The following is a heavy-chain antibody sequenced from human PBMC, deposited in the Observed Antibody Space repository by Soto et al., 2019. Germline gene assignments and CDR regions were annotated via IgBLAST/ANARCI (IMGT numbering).Heavy chain of an antibody. CDR3: ANARYSSGYALFDY. CDR2: ISGSGGST. V-gene: IGHV3-23*01. D-gene: IGHD3-22*01. Sequence: GGSLRLSCAASGFTFSSYAMSWVRQAPGKGLEWVSAISGSGGSTYYADSVKGRFTISRDNSKNTLYLQMNSLRAEDTAVYYCANARYSSGYALFDYGGEGTLVTVSS. CDR1: GFTFSSYA. J-gene: IGHJ4*02.